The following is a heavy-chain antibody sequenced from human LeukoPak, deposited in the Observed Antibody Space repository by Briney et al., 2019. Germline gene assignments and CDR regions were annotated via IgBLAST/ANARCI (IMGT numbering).Heavy chain of an antibody. CDR2: ISSSSSTI. J-gene: IGHJ3*02. V-gene: IGHV3-48*01. D-gene: IGHD3-10*01. CDR1: GFTFSSYS. CDR3: GREHRWFGDLDAFDI. Sequence: GSLRLSCAASGFTFSSYSMNWVRQAPGKGLEWVSYISSSSSTIYYADSVKGRFTISRDNAKNSLYLQMNSLRAEDTAVYYCGREHRWFGDLDAFDIWGQGTMVTVSS.